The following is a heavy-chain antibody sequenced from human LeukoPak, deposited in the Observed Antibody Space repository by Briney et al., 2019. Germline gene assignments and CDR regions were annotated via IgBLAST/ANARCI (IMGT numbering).Heavy chain of an antibody. Sequence: GGSLRLSCAASGFTFVTFGMYGVRQAPGRGLRGGAVIGYDGSHKYYADSVKGRFTVSRDNSNDTLYLQMHSLRAEDTAVYYCAKASSASPSCLNFWGQGTLVTVSS. CDR3: AKASSASPSCLNF. CDR2: IGYDGSHK. CDR1: GFTFVTFG. V-gene: IGHV3-33*06. J-gene: IGHJ4*02. D-gene: IGHD2-2*01.